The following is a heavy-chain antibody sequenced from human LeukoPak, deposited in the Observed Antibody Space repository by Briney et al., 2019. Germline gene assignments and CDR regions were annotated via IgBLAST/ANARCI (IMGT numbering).Heavy chain of an antibody. CDR1: GGSISSGDYY. CDR3: ARMTTVTVDAFDI. D-gene: IGHD4-17*01. V-gene: IGHV4-30-4*08. Sequence: SQTLSLTCTVSGGSISSGDYYWSWIRQPPGKGLEWIGYIYYSGSTYYNPSLKSRVTISVDTSKNQFSLKLSSVTAADTAVYYCARMTTVTVDAFDIWGQGTVVTVSS. J-gene: IGHJ3*02. CDR2: IYYSGST.